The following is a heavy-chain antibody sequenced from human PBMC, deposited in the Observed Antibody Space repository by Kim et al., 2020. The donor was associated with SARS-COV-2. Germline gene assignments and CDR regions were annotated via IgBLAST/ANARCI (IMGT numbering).Heavy chain of an antibody. V-gene: IGHV4-59*13. CDR3: ARARVVRGVISIYYYYGMDV. J-gene: IGHJ6*02. CDR2: IYYSGST. D-gene: IGHD3-10*01. CDR1: GGSISSYY. Sequence: SETLSLTCTVSGGSISSYYWSWIRQPPGKGLEWIGYIYYSGSTNYNPSLKSRVTISVDTSKNQFSLKLSSVTAADTAVYYCARARVVRGVISIYYYYGMDVWGQGTTVTVSS.